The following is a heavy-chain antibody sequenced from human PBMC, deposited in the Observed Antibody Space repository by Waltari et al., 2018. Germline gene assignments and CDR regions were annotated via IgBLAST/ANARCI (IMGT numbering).Heavy chain of an antibody. CDR3: ATALGDRSSASRAFDI. CDR1: GESISTGDFY. J-gene: IGHJ3*02. D-gene: IGHD3-10*01. V-gene: IGHV4-39*07. CDR2: VYFTGSV. Sequence: QVHLQQSGPGLVQPSETLSLTCDVSGESISTGDFYWAWIRQSPGNGLEWIGRVYFTGSVYYKPSLNSRVTISLDTSRNHFSPKLSSLTAADTAVYYCATALGDRSSASRAFDIWGLGTMITVSS.